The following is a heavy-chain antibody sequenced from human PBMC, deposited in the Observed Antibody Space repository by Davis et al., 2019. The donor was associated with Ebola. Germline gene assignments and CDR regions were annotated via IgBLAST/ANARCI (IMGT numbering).Heavy chain of an antibody. D-gene: IGHD1-26*01. V-gene: IGHV3-33*01. Sequence: GESLKISCAASGFTFSSYGMHWVRQAPGKGLEWVAVIWYDGSNKYYADSVKGRFTISRDNSKNTLYLQMNSLRAEDTAVYYCARDAVVGAISPVAFDIWGQGTMVTVSS. CDR3: ARDAVVGAISPVAFDI. CDR2: IWYDGSNK. CDR1: GFTFSSYG. J-gene: IGHJ3*02.